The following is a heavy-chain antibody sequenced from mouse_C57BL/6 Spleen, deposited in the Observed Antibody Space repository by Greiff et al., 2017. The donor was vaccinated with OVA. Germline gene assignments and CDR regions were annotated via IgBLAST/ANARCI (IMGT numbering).Heavy chain of an antibody. D-gene: IGHD2-2*01. J-gene: IGHJ3*01. CDR3: ARGGRGGYAGFAY. CDR2: IYPGSGST. V-gene: IGHV1-55*01. Sequence: QVQLQQPGAELVKPGASVKMSCKASGYTFTSYWITWVKQRPGQGLEWIGDIYPGSGSTNYNEKFKSKATLTVDTSSSTAYMQLSSLTSEDSAVYYCARGGRGGYAGFAYWGQGTLVTVSA. CDR1: GYTFTSYW.